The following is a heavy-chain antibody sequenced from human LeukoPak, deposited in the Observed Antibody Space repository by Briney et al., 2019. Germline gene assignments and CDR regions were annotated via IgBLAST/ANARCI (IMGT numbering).Heavy chain of an antibody. J-gene: IGHJ5*02. D-gene: IGHD5-24*01. V-gene: IGHV4-34*01. Sequence: NSSETLSLTCGVYGESFSGDYWSWIRQPPGKGLEWIGEINQSGSTNYIPSLKSRVTISVDTSKNQFSLKLISVTAADTAVYYCARGRWLQYETWGQGTLVTVSS. CDR3: ARGRWLQYET. CDR1: GESFSGDY. CDR2: INQSGST.